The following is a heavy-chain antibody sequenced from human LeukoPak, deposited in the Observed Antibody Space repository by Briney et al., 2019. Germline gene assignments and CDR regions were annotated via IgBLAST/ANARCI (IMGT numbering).Heavy chain of an antibody. CDR1: GYTFTGYY. Sequence: ASVKVSCKASGYTFTGYYMHWVRQAPGQGLEWMGWINPNSGGTNYAQKFQGRVTMTRDTSISTAYMELNGLRSDDTAVYYCARDRDYGSGIFDYWGQGTLVTVSS. CDR2: INPNSGGT. J-gene: IGHJ4*02. CDR3: ARDRDYGSGIFDY. V-gene: IGHV1-2*02. D-gene: IGHD3-10*01.